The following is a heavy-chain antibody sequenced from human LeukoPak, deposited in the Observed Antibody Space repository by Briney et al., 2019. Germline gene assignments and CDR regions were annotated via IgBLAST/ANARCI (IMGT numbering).Heavy chain of an antibody. D-gene: IGHD1-26*01. CDR1: GFTFSSYA. J-gene: IGHJ4*02. Sequence: GGSLRLSCAASGFTFSSYAMHWVRQAPGKRLEWVANMNIDGSEKYYADSAKGRFTISRDNARNSVYLQMNSLRVEDTAVYYCTRDPVEWELLLDYWGQGTLVTVSS. V-gene: IGHV3-7*01. CDR3: TRDPVEWELLLDY. CDR2: MNIDGSEK.